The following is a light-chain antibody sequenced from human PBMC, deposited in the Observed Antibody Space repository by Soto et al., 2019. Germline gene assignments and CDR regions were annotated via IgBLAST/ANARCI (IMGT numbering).Light chain of an antibody. J-gene: IGLJ3*02. CDR1: SSNLGSNT. Sequence: QSALTQPPSASGTPGQRVTISCSGSSSNLGSNTVNWYQQLPGTAPKLLIYSNNQRPSGVPDRFSGSKSGTSASLAISGLQSEDAADYYCAAWDDSLNAWVFGGGTKRTVL. CDR3: AAWDDSLNAWV. V-gene: IGLV1-44*01. CDR2: SNN.